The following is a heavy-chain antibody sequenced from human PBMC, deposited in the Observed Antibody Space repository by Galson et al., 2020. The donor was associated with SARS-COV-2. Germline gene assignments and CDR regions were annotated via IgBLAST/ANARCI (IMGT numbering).Heavy chain of an antibody. CDR3: ARVPGYYDSRGGAGYFDY. J-gene: IGHJ4*02. Sequence: GGSLRLSCAASGFTFSSYAMHWVRQAPGKGLEWVAVISYDGSNKYYADSVKGRFTISRDNSKNTLYLQMNSLRAEDTAVYYCARVPGYYDSRGGAGYFDYWGQGTLVTVSS. CDR1: GFTFSSYA. CDR2: ISYDGSNK. D-gene: IGHD3-22*01. V-gene: IGHV3-30*04.